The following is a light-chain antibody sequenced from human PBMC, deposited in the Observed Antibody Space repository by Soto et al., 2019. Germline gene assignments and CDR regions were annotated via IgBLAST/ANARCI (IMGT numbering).Light chain of an antibody. CDR3: SSYTSSSTLI. Sequence: QSALTQPASVSGSPEQSITISCTGSSSDVGAYNYVSWYQQHPGKAPKLMIYEVSNRPLGVSDRFSGSKSGNTASLTISGLQAEDEAYYYCSSYTSSSTLIFGGGTKLTVL. CDR1: SSDVGAYNY. J-gene: IGLJ2*01. CDR2: EVS. V-gene: IGLV2-14*01.